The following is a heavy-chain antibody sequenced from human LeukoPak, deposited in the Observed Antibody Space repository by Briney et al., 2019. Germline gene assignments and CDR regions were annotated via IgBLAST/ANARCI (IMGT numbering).Heavy chain of an antibody. J-gene: IGHJ4*02. D-gene: IGHD5-18*01. CDR1: GFTFSSYA. CDR3: ASPGYSYGSLFDY. V-gene: IGHV3-30-3*01. CDR2: ISYDGSNK. Sequence: GGSLRLSCAASGFTFSSYAMHGVRQAPGKGLEGVAVISYDGSNKYYADSVKGRFTISRDNSKNTLYLQLTSLRAEDTAVYYCASPGYSYGSLFDYWGQGTLVTVSS.